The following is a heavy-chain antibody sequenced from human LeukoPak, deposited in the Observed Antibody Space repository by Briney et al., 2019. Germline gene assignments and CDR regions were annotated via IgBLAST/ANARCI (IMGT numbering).Heavy chain of an antibody. D-gene: IGHD5-12*01. Sequence: SETLSLTCTVSGGPISSYYWSWIRQPPGKGLEWIGYIYYSGSTNYNPSLKSRVTISVDTSKNQFSLKLSSVTAADTAVYYCARHSVSGYDAYFDYWGQGTLVTVSS. V-gene: IGHV4-59*01. J-gene: IGHJ4*02. CDR2: IYYSGST. CDR1: GGPISSYY. CDR3: ARHSVSGYDAYFDY.